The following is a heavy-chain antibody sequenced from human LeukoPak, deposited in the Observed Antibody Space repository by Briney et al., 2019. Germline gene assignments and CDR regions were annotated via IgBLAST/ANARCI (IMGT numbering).Heavy chain of an antibody. J-gene: IGHJ3*02. CDR3: AGTTMIVVGNDAFDI. V-gene: IGHV1-2*02. CDR1: GYTFTGYY. Sequence: ASVKVSCKASGYTFTGYYMHWVRQAPGQGLEWMGWINPNSGGTNYAQKFQGRVTMTRDTSISTAYMELSRLRSDDTAVYYCAGTTMIVVGNDAFDIWGQGTMVTVSS. D-gene: IGHD3-22*01. CDR2: INPNSGGT.